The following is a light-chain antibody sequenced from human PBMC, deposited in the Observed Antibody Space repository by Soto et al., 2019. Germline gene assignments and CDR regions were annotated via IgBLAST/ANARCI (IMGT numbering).Light chain of an antibody. V-gene: IGLV2-14*01. CDR3: SSYTSSSTLV. CDR1: SSDVGTYNY. CDR2: EVS. J-gene: IGLJ3*02. Sequence: QSALTQPASVSGSPGQSITISCTGTSSDVGTYNYVSWYQQHPGKAPKLMIFEVSNRPSGVSNRFSGSKSVNTASLTISGLQAEDEADYYCSSYTSSSTLVFGGGTKLTV.